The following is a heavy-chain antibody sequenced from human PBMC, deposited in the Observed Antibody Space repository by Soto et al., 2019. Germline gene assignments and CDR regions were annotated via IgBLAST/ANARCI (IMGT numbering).Heavy chain of an antibody. J-gene: IGHJ4*01. CDR3: AKFYGVYDPEYYFAY. Sequence: PGGSLRLSCAASGFTFSSYGMHWVRQAPGKGLEWVAVISYDGSNKYYADTVKGRFTISRDNSKNTLYLQMNSLRDEDTAVYYCAKFYGVYDPEYYFAYWGNGTLVPVSS. CDR2: ISYDGSNK. V-gene: IGHV3-30*18. CDR1: GFTFSSYG. D-gene: IGHD5-12*01.